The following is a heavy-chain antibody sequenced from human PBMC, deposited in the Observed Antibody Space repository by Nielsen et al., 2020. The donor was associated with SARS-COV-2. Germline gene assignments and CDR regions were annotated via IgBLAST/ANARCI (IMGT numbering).Heavy chain of an antibody. D-gene: IGHD4-17*01. Sequence: ASVKVSCKPSGYTFTSYYMHWVRQAPGQGLEWMGIINPSGGSTSYAQKFQGRVTMTRDTSTSTVYMELSSLRSEDTAVYYCASGGVTTNKNPYYYYGMDVWGQGTTVTVSS. CDR1: GYTFTSYY. V-gene: IGHV1-46*01. J-gene: IGHJ6*02. CDR3: ASGGVTTNKNPYYYYGMDV. CDR2: INPSGGST.